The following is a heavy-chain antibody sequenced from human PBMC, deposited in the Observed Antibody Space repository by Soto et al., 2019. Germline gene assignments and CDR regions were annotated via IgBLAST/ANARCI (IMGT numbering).Heavy chain of an antibody. CDR3: ARGRKYYDFWSGYSPPRNYSNY. CDR1: GGSIRSYY. V-gene: IGHV4-59*01. CDR2: IFYSGST. Sequence: ASETLSLTCTVSGGSIRSYYWTWIRQPPGKGLEWLGYIFYSGSTFYNPSLKSRVTISIHTSKSQFSLQLTSVTAADTAVYYCARGRKYYDFWSGYSPPRNYSNYWGQGTLVTVSS. J-gene: IGHJ4*02. D-gene: IGHD3-3*01.